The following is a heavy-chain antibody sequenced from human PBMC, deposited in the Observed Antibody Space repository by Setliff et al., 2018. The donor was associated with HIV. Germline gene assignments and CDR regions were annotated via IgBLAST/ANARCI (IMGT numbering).Heavy chain of an antibody. CDR2: ITSSRSNPI. J-gene: IGHJ4*02. Sequence: GESLKISCAASRFTFSNYRMNWVRQAPGKGLGWIAYITSSRSNPIHYADSVKGRFLISRDNVKNSLHLQMNSLRDEDTAVYYCARLGGAIPYWGQGTLVTVSS. D-gene: IGHD2-21*01. V-gene: IGHV3-48*02. CDR3: ARLGGAIPY. CDR1: RFTFSNYR.